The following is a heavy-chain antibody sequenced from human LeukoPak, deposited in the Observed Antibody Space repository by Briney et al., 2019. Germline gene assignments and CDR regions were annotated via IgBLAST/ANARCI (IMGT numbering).Heavy chain of an antibody. CDR2: IYESEST. V-gene: IGHV4-59*01. CDR1: GGSISNYF. CDR3: ARSPPPFYDSSGYHYYYYMDV. D-gene: IGHD3-22*01. J-gene: IGHJ6*03. Sequence: SEALSLTCTVSGGSISNYFWSWIRQPPGRGLEWIGYIYESESTNYNPSLKSRVTISPDTSKKKFSLKLTSVTAADTAVYYCARSPPPFYDSSGYHYYYYMDVWGKGTTVTVSS.